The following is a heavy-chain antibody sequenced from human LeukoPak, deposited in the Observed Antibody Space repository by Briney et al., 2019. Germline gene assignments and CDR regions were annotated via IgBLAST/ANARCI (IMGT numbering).Heavy chain of an antibody. Sequence: PGRSLRLSCAASGFAFSNQAMGWVRQASGKGLEWVSVISDSGDITYYADSVKGRLTISRDNSKNTLFLQMNSLRAEDTAVYYCAKDARRTSGWYFFDYWGQGTLVTVSS. CDR2: ISDSGDIT. J-gene: IGHJ4*02. D-gene: IGHD6-19*01. V-gene: IGHV3-23*01. CDR1: GFAFSNQA. CDR3: AKDARRTSGWYFFDY.